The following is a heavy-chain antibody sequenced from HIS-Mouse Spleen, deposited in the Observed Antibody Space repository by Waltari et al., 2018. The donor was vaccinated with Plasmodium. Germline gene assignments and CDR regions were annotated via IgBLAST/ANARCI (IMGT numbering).Heavy chain of an antibody. CDR3: ARGSAGDAFDI. Sequence: QVQLVQSGAEVKKPGASVKVSCKASGYTFTNYGISWVRQAPGQGLGWMGWNSPYNGNNHFEQKLQGRVTMTTDTSTSTAYMELRSLRSDDTAVYYCARGSAGDAFDIWGQGTMVTVSS. D-gene: IGHD6-19*01. J-gene: IGHJ3*02. CDR2: NSPYNGNN. CDR1: GYTFTNYG. V-gene: IGHV1-18*01.